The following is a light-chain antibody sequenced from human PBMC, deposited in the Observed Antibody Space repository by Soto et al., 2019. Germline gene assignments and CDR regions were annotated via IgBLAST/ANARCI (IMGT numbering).Light chain of an antibody. J-gene: IGKJ1*01. Sequence: IVLTQSQVTLSLSPGERATLSCRASQRISSNLAWYQQKPGQPPRLLIYGASTRATGIPDRFSGSGSGTDFTLTISSLEPEDLAVYFCQQRSNWPRTFGQGAKVDIK. CDR1: QRISSN. CDR3: QQRSNWPRT. CDR2: GAS. V-gene: IGKV3-11*01.